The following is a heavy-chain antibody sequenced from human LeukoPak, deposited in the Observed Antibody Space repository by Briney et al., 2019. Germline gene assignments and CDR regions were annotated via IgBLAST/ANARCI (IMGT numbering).Heavy chain of an antibody. CDR3: AKGNFTIWDY. Sequence: GGSLRLSCAASGFTFSSYGMSWVRQAPGKGLEWASAISGSGGSTYYADSVKGRFTISRDNSKNTVYLQMNSLRAEDTAVYYCAKGNFTIWDYWGQGTLVTVSS. CDR1: GFTFSSYG. D-gene: IGHD3-9*01. V-gene: IGHV3-23*01. J-gene: IGHJ4*02. CDR2: ISGSGGST.